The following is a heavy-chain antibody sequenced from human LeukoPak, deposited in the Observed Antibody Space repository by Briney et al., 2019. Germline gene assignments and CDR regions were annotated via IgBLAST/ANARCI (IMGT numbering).Heavy chain of an antibody. V-gene: IGHV1-18*01. J-gene: IGHJ5*02. D-gene: IGHD2-15*01. CDR3: ARSVVVVAANWFDP. CDR1: GYTFTSYG. Sequence: ASVKVSCKASGYTFTSYGISWVRQAPGQGLEWTGWISAYNGNTNYAQKLQGRVTMTTDTSTSTVYMELRSLRSDDTAVYYCARSVVVVAANWFDPWGQGTLVTVSS. CDR2: ISAYNGNT.